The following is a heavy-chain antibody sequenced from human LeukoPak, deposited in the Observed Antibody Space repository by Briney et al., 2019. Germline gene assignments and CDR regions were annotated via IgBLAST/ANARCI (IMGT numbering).Heavy chain of an antibody. CDR3: ARAYY. CDR1: GFSFSRTL. CDR2: IEPDGNEK. V-gene: IGHV3-7*01. J-gene: IGHJ4*02. Sequence: PGGSLTLSSAASGFSFSRTLMSWVRQAPGKGPEWVANIEPDGNEKGYVNSVRGRFTISRDNAKNSLSLEMNSLRVEDTAVYYCARAYYWGQGTLVTVSS. D-gene: IGHD2-21*01.